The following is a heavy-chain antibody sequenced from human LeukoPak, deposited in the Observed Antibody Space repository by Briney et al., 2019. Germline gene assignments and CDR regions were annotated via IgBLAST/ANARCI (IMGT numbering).Heavy chain of an antibody. Sequence: GASVKVSCNASGYTFTSYYMHWVRQAPGQGLEWMGIINPSGGSTGYAQKFQGRVTMTRDTSTSTLYMELSSLRSEDTAVYYCARRSSGYYYSDYWGQGTLVTVSS. CDR3: ARRSSGYYYSDY. CDR1: GYTFTSYY. V-gene: IGHV1-46*01. J-gene: IGHJ4*02. CDR2: INPSGGST. D-gene: IGHD3-22*01.